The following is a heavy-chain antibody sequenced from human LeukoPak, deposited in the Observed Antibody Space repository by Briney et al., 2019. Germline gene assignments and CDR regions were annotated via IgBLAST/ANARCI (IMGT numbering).Heavy chain of an antibody. J-gene: IGHJ3*02. CDR2: ISWNSGSI. Sequence: GGSLRLSCAASGFTFDDYAMHWVRQAPGKGLEWVSGISWNSGSIGYADSVKGRFTISRDNAKNSLYLQMYSLRAEDTAVYYCAKSFFLKAFDIWGQGTMVTVSS. CDR3: AKSFFLKAFDI. CDR1: GFTFDDYA. D-gene: IGHD2/OR15-2a*01. V-gene: IGHV3-9*01.